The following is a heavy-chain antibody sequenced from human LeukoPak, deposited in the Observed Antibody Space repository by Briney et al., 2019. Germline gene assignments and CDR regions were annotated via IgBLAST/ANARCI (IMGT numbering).Heavy chain of an antibody. V-gene: IGHV3-33*01. CDR1: GFTLSSYG. D-gene: IGHD6-13*01. CDR3: ARGKEQQLYAFDI. Sequence: PGRSLRLSCAASGFTLSSYGMHWVRQAPGKGLEWVAVIWFDGSNKYYADSVKGRFTISRDNSKNTLYLQMNSLSAEDTAVYYCARGKEQQLYAFDIWGQGTMVTVSS. J-gene: IGHJ3*02. CDR2: IWFDGSNK.